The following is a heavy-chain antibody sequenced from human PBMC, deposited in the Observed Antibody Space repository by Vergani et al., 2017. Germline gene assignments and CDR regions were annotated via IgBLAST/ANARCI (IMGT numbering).Heavy chain of an antibody. CDR2: ISYDGSNK. CDR3: ARAILVVPSHFDY. D-gene: IGHD2-2*01. V-gene: IGHV3-30*04. CDR1: GFTFSSYA. J-gene: IGHJ4*02. Sequence: QVQLVESGGVVVQPGRSLRLSCAASGFTFSSYALHWVRQAPGKGLEWVAVISYDGSNKYYADSVKGRFTITRDKSKNTLYLQMNSLRAEATAVYYCARAILVVPSHFDYWGQGTLVTVSS.